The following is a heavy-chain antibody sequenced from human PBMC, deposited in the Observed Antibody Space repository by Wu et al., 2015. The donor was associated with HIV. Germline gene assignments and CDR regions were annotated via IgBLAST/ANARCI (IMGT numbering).Heavy chain of an antibody. J-gene: IGHJ6*04. CDR3: VRVSPPDV. CDR2: INSRSGDT. V-gene: IGHV1-2*02. Sequence: QVQLVQSGAEVKKPGASVTVSCKASGYIFINYYIQWVRQTPGQGLEWMGWINSRSGDTFYAQRFQGRVTMTRNTSTTTAYMELSRLRSDDTAVYYCVRVSPPDVWGKGTTVIVSS. CDR1: GYIFINYY.